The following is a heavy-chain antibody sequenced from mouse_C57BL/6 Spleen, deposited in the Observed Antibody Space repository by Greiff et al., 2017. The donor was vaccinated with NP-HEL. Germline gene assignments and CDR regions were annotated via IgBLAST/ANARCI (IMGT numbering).Heavy chain of an antibody. CDR3: ARSKPFTTGFAY. V-gene: IGHV1-82*01. J-gene: IGHJ3*01. CDR1: GYAFSSSW. CDR2: IYPGDGDT. Sequence: VMLVESGPELVKPGASVKISCKASGYAFSSSWMNWVKQRPGKGLEWIGRIYPGDGDTNYNGKFKGKATLTADKSSSTAYMQLSSLTSEDSAVYFCARSKPFTTGFAYWGQGTLVTVSA.